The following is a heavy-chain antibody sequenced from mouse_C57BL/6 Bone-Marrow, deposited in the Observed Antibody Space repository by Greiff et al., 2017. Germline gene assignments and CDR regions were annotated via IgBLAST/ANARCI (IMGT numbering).Heavy chain of an antibody. CDR3: TPITTVVSTDY. D-gene: IGHD1-1*01. CDR2: IDPENGDT. Sequence: VQLQQSGAELVRPGASVKLSCTASGFNIKDDYMHWVKQRPEQGLEWIGWIDPENGDTEYASTLQGKATLPADQSSNPHYMHLSSLASDDTAFYCCTPITTVVSTDYWGQGTTLTVSS. CDR1: GFNIKDDY. J-gene: IGHJ2*01. V-gene: IGHV14-4*01.